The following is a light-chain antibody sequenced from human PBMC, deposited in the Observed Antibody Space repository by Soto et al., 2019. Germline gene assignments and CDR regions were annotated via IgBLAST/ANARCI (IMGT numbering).Light chain of an antibody. CDR2: LGS. CDR3: MQALQSPYT. J-gene: IGKJ2*01. V-gene: IGKV2-28*01. Sequence: DIVMTQSPLSLPVTPGETASITCRSSQSLRHSNGYNYLDWYLQKPGQSPQLLIYLGSYRASGVHDKFSGSGSDTDFTLKISRVEAEDVGVFYCMQALQSPYTFGQGTKLEIK. CDR1: QSLRHSNGYNY.